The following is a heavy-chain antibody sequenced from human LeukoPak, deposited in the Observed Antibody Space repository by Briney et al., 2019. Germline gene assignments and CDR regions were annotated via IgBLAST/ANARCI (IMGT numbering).Heavy chain of an antibody. CDR2: INPNSGGT. V-gene: IGHV1-2*02. CDR3: ARDSRGVVVVAATPRVDWFDP. Sequence: GASVKVSCKASGYTFTGYYMHWVRQAPGQGLEWMGWINPNSGGTNYAQKFQGRVTMTRDTSTSTAYMELSRLRSDDTAVYYCARDSRGVVVVAATPRVDWFDPWGQGTLVTVSS. D-gene: IGHD2-15*01. J-gene: IGHJ5*02. CDR1: GYTFTGYY.